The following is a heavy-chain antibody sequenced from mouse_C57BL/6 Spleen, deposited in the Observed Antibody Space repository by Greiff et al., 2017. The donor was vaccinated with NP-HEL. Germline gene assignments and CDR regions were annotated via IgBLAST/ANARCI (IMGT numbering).Heavy chain of an antibody. CDR1: GYSITSGYD. V-gene: IGHV3-1*01. CDR2: ISYSGST. Sequence: EVKLQESGPGMVKPSQSLSLTCTVTGYSITSGYDWHWIRHFPGNKLEWMGYISYSGSTNYNPSLKSRISFTLDTSKNHFFLKWKSVTTEDTAAYYGARGFNGYDGRCFDEWGQGTTLTVSS. D-gene: IGHD2-2*01. J-gene: IGHJ2*01. CDR3: ARGFNGYDGRCFDE.